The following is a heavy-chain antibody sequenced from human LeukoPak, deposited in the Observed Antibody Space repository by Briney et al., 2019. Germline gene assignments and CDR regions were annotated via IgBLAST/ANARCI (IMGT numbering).Heavy chain of an antibody. V-gene: IGHV1-8*01. J-gene: IGHJ4*02. CDR2: MNPNSGNT. D-gene: IGHD4-17*01. CDR3: ARAGYGDYGDY. CDR1: GYTFTSYD. Sequence: ASVKVSCKASGYTFTSYDINWVRQATGQGLEWMGWMNPNSGNTGYAQKFQGRVTMTTDTSTSTAYMELRSLRSDDTAVYYCARAGYGDYGDYWGQGTLVTVSS.